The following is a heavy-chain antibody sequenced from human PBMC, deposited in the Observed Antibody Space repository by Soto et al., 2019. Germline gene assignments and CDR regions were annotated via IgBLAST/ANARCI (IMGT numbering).Heavy chain of an antibody. J-gene: IGHJ4*02. Sequence: GGSLRLSXAASGFTFSNAWMSWVRQAPGKGLEWVGRIKSKTDGGTTDYAAPVKGRFTISRDDSKNTLYLQMNSLKTEDTAVYYCTTELRWYPFDYWGQGTLVTVSS. CDR3: TTELRWYPFDY. CDR2: IKSKTDGGTT. V-gene: IGHV3-15*01. D-gene: IGHD4-17*01. CDR1: GFTFSNAW.